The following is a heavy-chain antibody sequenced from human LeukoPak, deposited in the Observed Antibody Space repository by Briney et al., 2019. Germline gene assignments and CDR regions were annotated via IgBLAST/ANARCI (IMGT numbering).Heavy chain of an antibody. CDR3: AKAVVVVPAATPFDY. CDR1: GSTFSSYA. CDR2: ISGSGTST. Sequence: GGFLSFSCAASGSTFSSYAMTWVRQAPGKVLEWVSAISGSGTSTYYADSEKGRFTISRDNSQNTLYLQMNSLRAEDTAVYYCAKAVVVVPAATPFDYWGQGTLVTVSS. D-gene: IGHD2-2*01. J-gene: IGHJ4*02. V-gene: IGHV3-23*01.